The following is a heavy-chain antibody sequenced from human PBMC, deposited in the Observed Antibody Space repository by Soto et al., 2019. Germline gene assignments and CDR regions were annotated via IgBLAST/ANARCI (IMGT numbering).Heavy chain of an antibody. CDR1: GFTFSSYS. CDR3: AREPTICSGGSCPLDAFDI. V-gene: IGHV3-21*01. Sequence: EVQLVESGGGLVKPEGSLRLSCAASGFTFSSYSMNWVRQAPGKGLEWVSSISSSSSYIYYADSVKGRFTISRDNAKNSLYLQMNSLRAEDTAVYYCAREPTICSGGSCPLDAFDIWGQGTMVTVSS. J-gene: IGHJ3*02. CDR2: ISSSSSYI. D-gene: IGHD2-15*01.